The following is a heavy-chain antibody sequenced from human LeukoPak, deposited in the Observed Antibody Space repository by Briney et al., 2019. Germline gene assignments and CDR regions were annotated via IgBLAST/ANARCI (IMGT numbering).Heavy chain of an antibody. CDR1: GGSISSYY. CDR3: AREDVYSSSSFDY. CDR2: IYYSGST. Sequence: SETLSLTCTVSGGSISSYYWSWIRQPPGKGLEWIGYIYYSGSTNYNPSLKSRVTISVDTSKNQFSLKLSSVTAADTAVYYCAREDVYSSSSFDYWGQGTLVTVSS. D-gene: IGHD6-6*01. V-gene: IGHV4-59*01. J-gene: IGHJ4*02.